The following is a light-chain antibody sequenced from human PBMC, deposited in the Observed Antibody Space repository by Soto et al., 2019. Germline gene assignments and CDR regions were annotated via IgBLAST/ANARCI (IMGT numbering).Light chain of an antibody. CDR2: KAS. CDR1: QSISSW. V-gene: IGKV1-5*03. CDR3: QQYNSYPLYT. Sequence: DIQMTQSPSTLSASVGDRVTITCRASQSISSWLAWYQQKPGKAPKLLIYKASSLESGVPPRFSGSGSGTEFTLTISSLQPDDFATYYCQQYNSYPLYTFGQGTKLEIK. J-gene: IGKJ2*01.